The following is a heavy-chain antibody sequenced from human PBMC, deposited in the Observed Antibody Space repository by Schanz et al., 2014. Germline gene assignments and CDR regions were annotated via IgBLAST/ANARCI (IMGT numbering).Heavy chain of an antibody. CDR1: GYTFTSYY. CDR2: INPSGGST. CDR3: ATGPHIVVAFDY. J-gene: IGHJ4*02. V-gene: IGHV1-46*01. Sequence: QVQLVQSGAEVKKPGASVKVSCKASGYTFTSYYMHWVRQAPGQGLKWMGIINPSGGSTSYAQKCQGRVTMTRDTSTSTVYMELSSLRSEDTAVYYCATGPHIVVAFDYWGQGTLVTVSS. D-gene: IGHD2-21*01.